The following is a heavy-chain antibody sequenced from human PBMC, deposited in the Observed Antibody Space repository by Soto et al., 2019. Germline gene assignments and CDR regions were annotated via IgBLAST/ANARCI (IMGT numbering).Heavy chain of an antibody. CDR3: ERAPYSSSFTFAY. CDR1: GFTFSSYS. J-gene: IGHJ4*02. CDR2: ISSSSSTI. D-gene: IGHD6-6*01. V-gene: IGHV3-48*01. Sequence: EVQLVESGGGLVQPGGSLRLSCAASGFTFSSYSMNWVRQAPGKGLEWVSYISSSSSTIYYADSVKGRFTISRDNAKNSLYLQMNSLRAEDTAVYYCERAPYSSSFTFAYWGQGTLVTVSA.